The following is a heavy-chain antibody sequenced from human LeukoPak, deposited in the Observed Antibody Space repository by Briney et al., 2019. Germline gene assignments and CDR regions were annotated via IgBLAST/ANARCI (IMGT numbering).Heavy chain of an antibody. CDR3: ARSRNWGLFDY. V-gene: IGHV4-30-2*01. CDR2: IYHSGST. J-gene: IGHJ4*02. Sequence: SETLSLTCTVSGGSISSGGYYWSWVRQPPGKGLEWIGYIYHSGSTYYNPSLKSRVTISVDRSKNQFSLKLSSVTAADTAVYYCARSRNWGLFDYWGQGTLVTVSS. D-gene: IGHD7-27*01. CDR1: GGSISSGGYY.